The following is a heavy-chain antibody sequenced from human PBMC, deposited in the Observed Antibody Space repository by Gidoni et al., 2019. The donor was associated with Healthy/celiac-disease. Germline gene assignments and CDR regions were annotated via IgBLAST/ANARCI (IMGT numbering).Heavy chain of an antibody. J-gene: IGHJ4*02. CDR1: GGSFSGYY. CDR3: ARASGSSSWYSY. Sequence: QVQLQQWGAGLLKPSETLSLTCAVYGGSFSGYYWSWIRQPPGKGLEWIGEITHSGSTNYNPSLKSRVTISVDTSKNQFSLKLSSVTAADTAVYYCARASGSSSWYSYWGQGTLVTVSS. CDR2: ITHSGST. V-gene: IGHV4-34*01. D-gene: IGHD6-13*01.